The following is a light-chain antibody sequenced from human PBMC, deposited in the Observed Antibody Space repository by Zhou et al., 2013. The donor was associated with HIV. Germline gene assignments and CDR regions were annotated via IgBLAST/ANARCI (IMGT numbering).Light chain of an antibody. CDR3: QQHDRLPYT. Sequence: DIQMTQSPFSLSASVGDRVTITCQASQDITYYLNWYHHKPGEVPRVLIYDASHLEAGVPSRIRGSGSGTDFTLTITNLQSDDLGTYYCQQHDRLPYTFGQGTKLEIK. CDR2: DAS. CDR1: QDITYY. V-gene: IGKV1-33*01. J-gene: IGKJ2*01.